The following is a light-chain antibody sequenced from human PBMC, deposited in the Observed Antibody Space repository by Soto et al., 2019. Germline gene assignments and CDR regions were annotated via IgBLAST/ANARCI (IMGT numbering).Light chain of an antibody. J-gene: IGKJ1*01. CDR1: QSVSSG. V-gene: IGKV3-15*01. Sequence: EIVMTQSPATLSVSPGERATLSCRASQSVSSGLAWYQQKPGQAPRLLIYGASTRATGIPARFSGSGSGTEFTLTISSLQSEDFAVYYCQQYNKWPWTLGQGNKVEIK. CDR2: GAS. CDR3: QQYNKWPWT.